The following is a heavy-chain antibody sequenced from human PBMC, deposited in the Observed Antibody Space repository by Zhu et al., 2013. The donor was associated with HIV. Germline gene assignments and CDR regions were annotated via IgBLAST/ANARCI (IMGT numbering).Heavy chain of an antibody. J-gene: IGHJ4*02. Sequence: QVQLQESGPGLVKPSGTLSLTCTVSGGSISSSSYYWGWIRQPPGMGLEWIGSIYFSGNSYHNPSLKSRVTISVDTSKNQFSLKLSSVTAADTAVYYCARDEGIVYWGQGTLVTVSS. V-gene: IGHV4-39*07. CDR1: GGSISSSSYY. CDR3: ARDEGIVY. CDR2: IYFSGNS. D-gene: IGHD1-26*01.